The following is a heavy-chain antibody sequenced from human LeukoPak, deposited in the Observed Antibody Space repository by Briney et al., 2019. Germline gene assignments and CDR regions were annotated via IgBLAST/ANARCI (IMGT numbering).Heavy chain of an antibody. D-gene: IGHD3-10*01. J-gene: IGHJ5*02. CDR1: GGSFSGYY. V-gene: IGHV4-34*01. CDR2: INHSGST. CDR3: ARGKRRAMVRGVITNWFDP. Sequence: SETLSLTCAVYGGSFSGYYWSWIRQPPGKGLEWIGEINHSGSTNYNPSLKSRVTISVDTSKNQFSLKLSSVTAADTAVYYCARGKRRAMVRGVITNWFDPWGQRTLVTVSS.